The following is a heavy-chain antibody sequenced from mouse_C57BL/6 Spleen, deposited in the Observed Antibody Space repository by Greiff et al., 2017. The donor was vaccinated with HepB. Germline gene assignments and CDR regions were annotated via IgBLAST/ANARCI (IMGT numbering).Heavy chain of an antibody. V-gene: IGHV5-17*01. J-gene: IGHJ4*01. D-gene: IGHD2-10*01. CDR1: GFTFSHYG. Sequence: EVKLVESGGGLVKPGGSLKLSCAASGFTFSHYGMHWVRQAPEKGLEWVAYISSGSSTIYYADTVKGRFTISRDNAKNTLFLQMTSLRSEDTAMYYCAGLLPNYYAMDYWGQGTSVTVSS. CDR3: AGLLPNYYAMDY. CDR2: ISSGSSTI.